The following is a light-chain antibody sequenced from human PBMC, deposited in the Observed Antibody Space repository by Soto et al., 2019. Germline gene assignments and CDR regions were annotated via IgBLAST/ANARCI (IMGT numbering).Light chain of an antibody. CDR3: QQYNSYSST. Sequence: DIQMTQSPSTLSASVGDRVTITCRASQSISSWLAWYQQKPGKAPKLLIYKASSLESGVPSMFSGSGSGTEFPLTISSLQPDDFATYYCQQYNSYSSTFGQGTRLEIK. V-gene: IGKV1-5*03. CDR2: KAS. CDR1: QSISSW. J-gene: IGKJ5*01.